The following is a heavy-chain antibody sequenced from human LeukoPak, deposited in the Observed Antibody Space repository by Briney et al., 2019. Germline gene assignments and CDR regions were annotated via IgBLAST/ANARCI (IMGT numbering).Heavy chain of an antibody. D-gene: IGHD1-26*01. V-gene: IGHV1-58*02. CDR1: GFTFTSSA. CDR2: IVVGSANT. CDR3: AAVPIPSCDYVGAARGDY. J-gene: IGHJ4*02. Sequence: GASVKVSCKASGFTFTSSAMQSVRQTRGQRPERVGWIVVGSANTNYAQKFQERVTISRDMSTSTAYMELSSLRSEDTAVYYCAAVPIPSCDYVGAARGDYWGQGTLVTVSS.